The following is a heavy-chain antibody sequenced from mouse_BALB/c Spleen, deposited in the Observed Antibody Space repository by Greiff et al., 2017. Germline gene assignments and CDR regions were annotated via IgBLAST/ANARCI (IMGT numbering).Heavy chain of an antibody. V-gene: IGHV1-87*01. CDR2: IYPGDGDT. J-gene: IGHJ2*01. CDR1: GYTFTSYW. CDR3: AREDVGLLRWYFDY. Sequence: VQLQQSGAELARPGASVKLSCKASGYTFTSYWMQWVKQRPGQGLDWIGAIYPGDGDTRYTQKFKGKATLTADKSSSTAYMQLSSLASEDSAVYYCAREDVGLLRWYFDYWGQGTTLTVSS. D-gene: IGHD1-1*01.